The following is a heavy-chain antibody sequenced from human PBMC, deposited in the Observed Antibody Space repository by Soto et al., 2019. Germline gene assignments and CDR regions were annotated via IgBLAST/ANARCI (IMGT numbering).Heavy chain of an antibody. CDR3: ASLGSSRWYFDS. D-gene: IGHD2-15*01. CDR2: IIPIFGTA. CDR1: GGTFSSYA. J-gene: IGHJ4*02. Sequence: QVQLVQSGAEVKKPGSSVKVSCKASGGTFSSYAISWVRQAPGQGLEWMGGIIPIFGTANYAQKFQGRVTITADESTRTALMEMSSRRSEATAVYYCASLGSSRWYFDSWGQGTLLTVSS. V-gene: IGHV1-69*12.